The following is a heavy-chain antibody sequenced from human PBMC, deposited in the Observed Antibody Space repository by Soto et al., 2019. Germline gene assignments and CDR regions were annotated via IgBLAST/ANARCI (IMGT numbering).Heavy chain of an antibody. J-gene: IGHJ4*02. V-gene: IGHV3-30*18. D-gene: IGHD3-22*01. Sequence: QVQLVESGGGEVQPGRSLRLSCAASGFTFSSYGIHWVRPAPGKGLEWVAVISYDGSKKNYLDSVKGRFTISRDNSKKKMYLEMHSLRAEDTAIYYCAKATYYHDTSGYYVFDYCGQGTLVTVSS. CDR1: GFTFSSYG. CDR2: ISYDGSKK. CDR3: AKATYYHDTSGYYVFDY.